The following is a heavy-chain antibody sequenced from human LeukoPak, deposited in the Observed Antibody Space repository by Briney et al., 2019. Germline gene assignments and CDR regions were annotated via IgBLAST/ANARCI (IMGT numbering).Heavy chain of an antibody. J-gene: IGHJ4*01. Sequence: PSETLSLTCAVSGGSFSGYYWSWIRQPPGKGLEWIGEINHSGSTNYNPSLKSRVTISVDTSKNQFSLKLSSVTAADTAVYYCASLYSSTWQRVDYWGHGTLVTVSS. D-gene: IGHD6-13*01. CDR3: ASLYSSTWQRVDY. CDR2: INHSGST. V-gene: IGHV4-34*01. CDR1: GGSFSGYY.